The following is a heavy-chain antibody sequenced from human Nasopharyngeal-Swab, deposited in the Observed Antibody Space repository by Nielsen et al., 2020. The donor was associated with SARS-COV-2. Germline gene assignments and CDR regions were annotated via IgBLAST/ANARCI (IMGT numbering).Heavy chain of an antibody. CDR2: ISSSSSYT. Sequence: GASLKISCAASGFTFSDYYMSWIRQAPGKGLEWVSYISSSSSYTNYADSVKGRFTISRDNAKNSLYLQMNSLRADDTAVYYCARGSIRGIIISDFDYWGQGTLVTVSS. CDR1: GFTFSDYY. D-gene: IGHD3-10*01. J-gene: IGHJ4*02. CDR3: ARGSIRGIIISDFDY. V-gene: IGHV3-11*05.